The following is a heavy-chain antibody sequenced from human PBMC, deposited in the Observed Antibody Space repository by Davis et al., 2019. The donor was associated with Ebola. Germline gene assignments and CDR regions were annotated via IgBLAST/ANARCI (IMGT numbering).Heavy chain of an antibody. Sequence: PGGSLRLSCVASGFTFSTYAMNWVRQGPGKGLAWVSRISHDGTVTTYADSVKGRFTVSRDNAKNMVYLQMVSLRADDTAVYFCTRDKDWMLFDYWGQGALVTVSS. D-gene: IGHD3/OR15-3a*01. V-gene: IGHV3-74*03. CDR1: GFTFSTYA. CDR3: TRDKDWMLFDY. CDR2: ISHDGTVT. J-gene: IGHJ4*02.